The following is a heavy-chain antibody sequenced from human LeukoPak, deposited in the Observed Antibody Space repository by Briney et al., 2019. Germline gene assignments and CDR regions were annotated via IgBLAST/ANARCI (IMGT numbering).Heavy chain of an antibody. CDR3: ARDYILPLETDNGDGFAI. Sequence: ASVKVSCKASGYTFTSYGISWVRQAPGKGFEWMGWVSPSHTTRVYAQEFQGRVTMTADTNTNTVSMELRSLRFDDTAVYFCARDYILPLETDNGDGFAIWGQGTVVTVSS. CDR1: GYTFTSYG. CDR2: VSPSHTTR. D-gene: IGHD3-3*02. V-gene: IGHV1-18*01. J-gene: IGHJ3*02.